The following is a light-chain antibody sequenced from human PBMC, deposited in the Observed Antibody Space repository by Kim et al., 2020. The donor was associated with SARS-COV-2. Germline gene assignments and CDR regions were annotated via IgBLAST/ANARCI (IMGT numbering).Light chain of an antibody. V-gene: IGKV3-20*01. CDR1: QSLVSTY. J-gene: IGKJ1*01. CDR2: GTS. Sequence: APGEKATLSCGASQSLVSTYLAWYQQKPGQPPRLLIYGTSSRAAGIPDRFSGSRSGTNFTLTISSLDPEDFAVYYCQQYGSWPRTFGQGTKVDIK. CDR3: QQYGSWPRT.